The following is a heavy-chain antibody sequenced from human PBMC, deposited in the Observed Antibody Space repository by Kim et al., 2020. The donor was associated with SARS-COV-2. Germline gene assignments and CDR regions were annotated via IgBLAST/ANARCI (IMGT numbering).Heavy chain of an antibody. D-gene: IGHD6-19*01. CDR1: GFSFNSYA. Sequence: GGSLILSCAASGFSFNSYAMSWVRQAPGKGLEWVSGIRGSGDRTSYADSVKGRFTISRDNSKNTLYLQMDSLRAEDTAVYYCAKVTSGSSGWFEYFQQWGQGTLVTVSS. V-gene: IGHV3-23*01. J-gene: IGHJ1*01. CDR3: AKVTSGSSGWFEYFQQ. CDR2: IRGSGDRT.